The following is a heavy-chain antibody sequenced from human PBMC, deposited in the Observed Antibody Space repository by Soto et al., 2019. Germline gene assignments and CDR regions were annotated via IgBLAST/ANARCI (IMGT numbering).Heavy chain of an antibody. Sequence: PGGSVRLSCSASGFTFSNYAMHWVRQAPGKGLEYVSAIVRNGGSTYYADSVKGRFTISRDNSKNTLYLQMSSLRAEDTAVYYCVKEGYYYHSSGYYSAWFAPWGHGT. V-gene: IGHV3-64D*06. CDR2: IVRNGGST. CDR3: VKEGYYYHSSGYYSAWFAP. J-gene: IGHJ5*02. D-gene: IGHD3-22*01. CDR1: GFTFSNYA.